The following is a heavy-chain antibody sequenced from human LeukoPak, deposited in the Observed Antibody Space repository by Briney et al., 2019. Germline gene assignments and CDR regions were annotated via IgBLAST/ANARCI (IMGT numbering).Heavy chain of an antibody. D-gene: IGHD3-22*01. J-gene: IGHJ3*02. CDR2: MYPGDSDT. CDR1: GYSFTSYW. CDR3: ARPRGRAVVITFAFDI. Sequence: PGESLKISCKGSGYSFTSYWIGWVRQMPGKGLEWMGIMYPGDSDTRYSPSFQGQVTISADKSISTAYLQWSSLKASDTAMYYCARPRGRAVVITFAFDIWGQGTMVTVSS. V-gene: IGHV5-51*01.